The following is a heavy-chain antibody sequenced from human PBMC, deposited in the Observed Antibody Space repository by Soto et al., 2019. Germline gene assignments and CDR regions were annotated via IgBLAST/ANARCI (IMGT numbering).Heavy chain of an antibody. V-gene: IGHV4-31*03. CDR1: GGSISSGGYY. J-gene: IGHJ5*02. D-gene: IGHD3-10*01. Sequence: PSETLSLTCTVSGGSISSGGYYWSWIRQHPGKGLEWIGYIYYSGSTYYNPSLKSRVTISVDTSKNQFSLKLSSVTAAGTAVYYCARVAMVRGVIITPLGFDPWGQGTLVTV. CDR3: ARVAMVRGVIITPLGFDP. CDR2: IYYSGST.